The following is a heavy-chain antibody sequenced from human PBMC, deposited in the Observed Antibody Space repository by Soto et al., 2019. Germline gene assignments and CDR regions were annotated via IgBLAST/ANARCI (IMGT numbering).Heavy chain of an antibody. J-gene: IGHJ6*02. CDR3: ARPRSSSRNYYVMDV. V-gene: IGHV5-51*01. D-gene: IGHD6-13*01. Sequence: GESKRNCKSGAEGKITSFWVGWMRQKHGKGLEWMGIIYPGDSDTRYSPSFQGQVTISADKSISTAYLQWSSLKASDTAMYYCARPRSSSRNYYVMDVWVQGSTVTGSS. CDR2: IYPGDSDT. CDR1: EGKITSFW.